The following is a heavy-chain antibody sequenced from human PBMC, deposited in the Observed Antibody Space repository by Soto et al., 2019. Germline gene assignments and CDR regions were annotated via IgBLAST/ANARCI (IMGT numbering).Heavy chain of an antibody. V-gene: IGHV3-33*01. CDR3: ARDPGVDFWSGTSYYFDY. D-gene: IGHD3-3*01. CDR1: GFTFSSYG. CDR2: IWYDGSNK. Sequence: PGGSLRLSCAASGFTFSSYGMHWVRQAPGKGLEWVAVIWYDGSNKYYADSVKGRFTISRDNSKNTLYLQMNSLRAEDTAVYYCARDPGVDFWSGTSYYFDYWGQGTLVTVSS. J-gene: IGHJ4*02.